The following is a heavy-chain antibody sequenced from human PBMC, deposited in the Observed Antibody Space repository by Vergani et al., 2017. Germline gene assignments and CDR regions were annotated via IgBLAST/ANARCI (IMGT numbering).Heavy chain of an antibody. CDR1: GGSISSNNC. J-gene: IGHJ4*02. D-gene: IGHD2-2*02. CDR3: ATIGYRRWGYYFDY. CDR2: ICHTEDT. V-gene: IGHV4-4*02. Sequence: QVQLQQWGAGVVKPSGTLSLTCAVFGGSISSNNCWTWVRQPPGKGLEWIGEICHTEDTKYSPSLKSRVTVSVDESRNLFSLRLKSVTAADTAVYYCATIGYRRWGYYFDYWGQGILVTVSS.